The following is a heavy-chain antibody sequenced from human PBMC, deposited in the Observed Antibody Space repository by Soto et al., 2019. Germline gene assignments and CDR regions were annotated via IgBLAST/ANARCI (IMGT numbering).Heavy chain of an antibody. J-gene: IGHJ4*02. Sequence: EVQLVESGGGLVQPGGSLRLSCAASGFTFSPFWMHWIRQVPGKGPVWVSRINSDGNSTSYADSVKGRFTISRDNAKNTLYLQMNSLRAEDTAVYYCARGSNHFDYWGQGTLVTVSS. CDR3: ARGSNHFDY. CDR2: INSDGNST. V-gene: IGHV3-74*01. CDR1: GFTFSPFW. D-gene: IGHD4-4*01.